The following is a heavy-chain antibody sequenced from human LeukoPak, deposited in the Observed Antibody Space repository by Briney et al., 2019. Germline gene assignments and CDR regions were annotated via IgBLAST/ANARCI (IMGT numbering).Heavy chain of an antibody. CDR3: ASTMVRGLYGGTFDY. CDR1: GGSFSGYY. V-gene: IGHV4-34*01. CDR2: INHSGST. Sequence: SETLSLTCAVYGGSFSGYYWSWIRQPPGKGLEWIGEINHSGSTNYNPSLKSRVTISVDTSKNQLSLKLSSVTAADTAVYYCASTMVRGLYGGTFDYWGQGTLVTVSS. J-gene: IGHJ4*02. D-gene: IGHD3-10*01.